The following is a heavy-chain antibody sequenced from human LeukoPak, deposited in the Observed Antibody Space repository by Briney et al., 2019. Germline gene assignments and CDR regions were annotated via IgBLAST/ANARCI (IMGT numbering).Heavy chain of an antibody. CDR2: IYTSGST. V-gene: IGHV4-39*07. D-gene: IGHD3-22*01. CDR1: GGSISSSSYY. CDR3: ARDTYYYDSSGYYPIDY. J-gene: IGHJ4*02. Sequence: PSETLSLTCTVSGGSISSSSYYWGWIRQPPGKGLEWIGRIYTSGSTNYNPSLKSRVTMSVDTSKNQFSLKLSSVTAADTAVYYCARDTYYYDSSGYYPIDYWGQGTLVTVSS.